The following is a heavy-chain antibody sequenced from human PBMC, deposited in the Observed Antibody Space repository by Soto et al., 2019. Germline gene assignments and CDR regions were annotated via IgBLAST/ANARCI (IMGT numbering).Heavy chain of an antibody. CDR1: GFTFRSYG. V-gene: IGHV3-30*18. CDR3: AKATGVQHGDYYYGMDV. CDR2: ISYDGSNK. Sequence: GGSMRLSCAASGFTFRSYGMHWVRQTPGQGLEWVAVISYDGSNKYYADSVKGRFTISRGNSKNTLYLQMNSLRAEDTAVYYCAKATGVQHGDYYYGMDVWGQGTTVTVSS. D-gene: IGHD4-17*01. J-gene: IGHJ6*02.